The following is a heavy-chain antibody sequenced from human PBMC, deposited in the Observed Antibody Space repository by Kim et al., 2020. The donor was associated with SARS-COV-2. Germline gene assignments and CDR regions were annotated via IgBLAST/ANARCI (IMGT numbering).Heavy chain of an antibody. CDR3: ARGGTTVTFQWSYYFDY. D-gene: IGHD4-17*01. Sequence: ASVKVSCKASGYTFTGYYMHWVRQAPGQGLEWMGWINPNSGGTNYAQKFQGRVTMTRDTSISTAYMELSRLRSDDTAVYYCARGGTTVTFQWSYYFDYWGQGTLVTVSS. V-gene: IGHV1-2*02. CDR2: INPNSGGT. J-gene: IGHJ4*02. CDR1: GYTFTGYY.